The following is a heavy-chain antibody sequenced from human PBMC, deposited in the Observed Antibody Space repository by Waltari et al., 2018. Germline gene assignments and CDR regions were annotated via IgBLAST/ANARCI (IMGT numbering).Heavy chain of an antibody. D-gene: IGHD3-10*01. CDR2: IYYSGST. V-gene: IGHV4-59*01. Sequence: QVQLQEPGPGLVKPSETLSLTCTVSGGSISSYYWSWIRQPPGKGLEWIGYIYYSGSTNYNPSLKSRVTISVDTSKNQFSLKLSSVTAADTAVYYCARGGFRQLQPPGSWGQGTLVTVSS. J-gene: IGHJ4*02. CDR1: GGSISSYY. CDR3: ARGGFRQLQPPGS.